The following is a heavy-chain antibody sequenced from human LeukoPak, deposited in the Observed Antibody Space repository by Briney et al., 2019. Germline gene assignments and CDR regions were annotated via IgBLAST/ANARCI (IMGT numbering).Heavy chain of an antibody. J-gene: IGHJ4*01. CDR2: IYYSGSA. V-gene: IGHV4-59*08. CDR3: ARGPEWYYFDY. D-gene: IGHD3-3*01. CDR1: GGSISSYY. Sequence: SETLSLTCAVSGGSISSYYWSWTRQTPGKGLEWIGYIYYSGSAIYSPSLKSRVTISVDTSKNQFSLRLSSVTAADTAVYYCARGPEWYYFDYWGHGHLVTVSS.